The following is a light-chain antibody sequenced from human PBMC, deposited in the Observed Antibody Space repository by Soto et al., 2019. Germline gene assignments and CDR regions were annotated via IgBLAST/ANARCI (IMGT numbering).Light chain of an antibody. CDR1: SSNIGAGYD. CDR3: QSYDNSLSVWV. J-gene: IGLJ2*01. Sequence: QSVLTQPPSVSGAPGQRVTISCTGSSSNIGAGYDVHWYQQVPGTAPKLLIYDNNTRPSGVPDRFSGSRSGTSASLAITGLQAEDEADYYCQSYDNSLSVWVFGGGTKVTVL. CDR2: DNN. V-gene: IGLV1-40*01.